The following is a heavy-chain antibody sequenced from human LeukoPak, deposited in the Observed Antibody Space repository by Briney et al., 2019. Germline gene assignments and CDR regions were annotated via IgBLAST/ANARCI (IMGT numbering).Heavy chain of an antibody. D-gene: IGHD1-26*01. J-gene: IGHJ4*02. CDR2: IIPIFGTA. CDR1: GGTFISYA. Sequence: ASVKVSCKASGGTFISYAISWVRQAPGQGLEWMGGIIPIFGTANYAQKFQGRVTITADESTSTAYMELSSLRSEDTAVYYCARARELPHPFDYWGQGTLVTVFS. CDR3: ARARELPHPFDY. V-gene: IGHV1-69*13.